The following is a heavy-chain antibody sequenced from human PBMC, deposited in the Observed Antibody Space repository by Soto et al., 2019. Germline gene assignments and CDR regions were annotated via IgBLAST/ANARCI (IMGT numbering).Heavy chain of an antibody. CDR3: ARGGGNYGDYYYYYYGMDV. CDR2: IWYDGSNK. V-gene: IGHV3-33*01. Sequence: LRLSCAASGFTFSSYGMHWVRQAPGKGLEWVAVIWYDGSNKYYADSVKGRFTISRDNSKNTLYLQMNSLRAEDTAVYYCARGGGNYGDYYYYYYGMDVWGQGTTVTVSS. CDR1: GFTFSSYG. J-gene: IGHJ6*02. D-gene: IGHD4-17*01.